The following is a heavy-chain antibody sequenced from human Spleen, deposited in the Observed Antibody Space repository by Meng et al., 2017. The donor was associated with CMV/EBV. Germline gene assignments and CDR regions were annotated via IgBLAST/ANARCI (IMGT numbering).Heavy chain of an antibody. Sequence: CWMHWVRQAPGKGLVWVSRINSDGSSTSYADYVKGRFTISRDNAKNTLYLQMNSLRAEDTAVYYCARGYCSSTSCYTGEENNWFDPWGQGTLVTVSS. D-gene: IGHD2-2*02. CDR3: ARGYCSSTSCYTGEENNWFDP. CDR1: CW. J-gene: IGHJ5*02. V-gene: IGHV3-74*01. CDR2: INSDGSST.